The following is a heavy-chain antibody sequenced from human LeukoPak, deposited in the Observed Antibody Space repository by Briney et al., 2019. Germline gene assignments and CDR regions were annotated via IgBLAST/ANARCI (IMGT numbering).Heavy chain of an antibody. CDR3: ARDQNHRALMVYAKAAYYYYYMDV. CDR1: GGTFSNYA. J-gene: IGHJ6*03. Sequence: SVKVSCKASGGTFSNYAISWVRQAPGQGLEWMGRIIPIFGTANYAQKFQGRVTITTDESTSTAYMELSSLRSEDTAVYYCARDQNHRALMVYAKAAYYYYYMDVWGKGTTVTVSS. CDR2: IIPIFGTA. V-gene: IGHV1-69*05. D-gene: IGHD2-8*01.